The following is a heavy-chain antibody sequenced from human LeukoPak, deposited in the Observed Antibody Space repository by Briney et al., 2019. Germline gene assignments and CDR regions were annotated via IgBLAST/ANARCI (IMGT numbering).Heavy chain of an antibody. CDR3: ARSTYYYGSGSSNWFDP. D-gene: IGHD3-10*01. V-gene: IGHV1-46*01. CDR1: GYTFTSYY. CDR2: INPSGGST. J-gene: IGHJ5*02. Sequence: ASVKVSCKASGYTFTSYYMHWLRQAPGQGLEWMGIINPSGGSTSYALTFQGRVTMTRDTSTSTVYMELSSLRSEDTAVYYCARSTYYYGSGSSNWFDPWGQGALVTVSS.